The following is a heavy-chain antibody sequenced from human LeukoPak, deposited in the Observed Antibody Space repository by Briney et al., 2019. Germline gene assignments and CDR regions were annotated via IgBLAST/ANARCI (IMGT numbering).Heavy chain of an antibody. CDR3: ARDSGYSSSRYDAFDI. D-gene: IGHD6-13*01. Sequence: PGGSLRLSCAASGFTFVDFGMSWVRQAPGKGLEWVSGINWSGGSTGYADSVKGRFTISRDNAKNSLYLQMNSLRAEDTALYYCARDSGYSSSRYDAFDIWAKGQWSPSLQ. CDR2: INWSGGST. J-gene: IGHJ3*02. V-gene: IGHV3-20*04. CDR1: GFTFVDFG.